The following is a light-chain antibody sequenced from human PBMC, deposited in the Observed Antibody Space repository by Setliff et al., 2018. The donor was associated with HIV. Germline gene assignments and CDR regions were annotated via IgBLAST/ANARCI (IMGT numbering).Light chain of an antibody. J-gene: IGLJ3*02. CDR1: SSDVGGYNY. CDR2: EVN. V-gene: IGLV2-8*01. CDR3: TSYVGSNTWV. Sequence: QSVLAQPASVSGSPGQSITISCTGTSSDVGGYNYVSWYQHHPGNAPKLMIYEVNKRPSGVPDRFSGSKSANTASLTVSGLLAEDEADYYCTSYVGSNTWVFAGGTKVTVL.